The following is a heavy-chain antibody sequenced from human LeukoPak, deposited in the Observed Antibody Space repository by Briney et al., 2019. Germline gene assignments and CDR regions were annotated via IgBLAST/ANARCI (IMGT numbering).Heavy chain of an antibody. J-gene: IGHJ4*02. V-gene: IGHV3-64D*06. CDR2: ISSNGGST. CDR1: GFTFSSYA. D-gene: IGHD5-12*01. CDR3: VKGQYSGYDAGFDY. Sequence: GGSLRLSCSASGFTFSSYAMHWVRQAPGKGLEYVSAISSNGGSTYYADSVKGSFTISRDNSKNTQYLQMSSLRAEDTAVYYCVKGQYSGYDAGFDYWGQGTLVTVSS.